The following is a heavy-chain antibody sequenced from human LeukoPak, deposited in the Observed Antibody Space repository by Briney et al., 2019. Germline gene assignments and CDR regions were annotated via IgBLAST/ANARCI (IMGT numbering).Heavy chain of an antibody. J-gene: IGHJ3*02. Sequence: GGSLRLSCAASGFTFSSYSMNWVRQAPGKGLEWVSSISSSSYIYYADSVKGRFTISRDNAKNSLYLQMNSLRAEDTAVYYCARGKRITMIVVVIADAFDIWGQGTMVTVSS. V-gene: IGHV3-21*01. D-gene: IGHD3-22*01. CDR2: ISSSSYI. CDR3: ARGKRITMIVVVIADAFDI. CDR1: GFTFSSYS.